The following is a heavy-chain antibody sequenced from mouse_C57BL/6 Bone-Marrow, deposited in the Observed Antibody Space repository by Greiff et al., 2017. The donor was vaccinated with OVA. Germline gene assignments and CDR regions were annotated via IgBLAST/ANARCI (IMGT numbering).Heavy chain of an antibody. J-gene: IGHJ2*01. CDR2: IHPNSGST. CDR1: GYTFTSYW. Sequence: QVQLQQSGAELVKPGASVKLSCKASGYTFTSYWMHWVKQRPGQGLEWIGMIHPNSGSTNYNEKFKSKATLTVDKSSSTAYMQLSSLTSEDSAVYYCARAGGGNSFDYWGQGTTLTVSS. V-gene: IGHV1-64*01. D-gene: IGHD1-1*02. CDR3: ARAGGGNSFDY.